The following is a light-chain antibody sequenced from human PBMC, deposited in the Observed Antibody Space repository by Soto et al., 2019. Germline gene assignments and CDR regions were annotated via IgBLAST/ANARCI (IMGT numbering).Light chain of an antibody. J-gene: IGKJ5*01. CDR3: QQHGISHIT. Sequence: EIVMTQSPATLSVSPGERATPSCRARQSVSSNLAWYQQKPGQAPRLLIYGVSTRATGIPDRFSGRGSGTDFTLTISRLEPEDFAVYYCQQHGISHITFGQGTRLEIK. V-gene: IGKV3D-15*01. CDR1: QSVSSN. CDR2: GVS.